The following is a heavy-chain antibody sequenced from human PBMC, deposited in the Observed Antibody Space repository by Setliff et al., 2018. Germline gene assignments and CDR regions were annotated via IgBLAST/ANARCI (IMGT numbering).Heavy chain of an antibody. CDR1: GYNFASYW. Sequence: PGESLKISCKGSGYNFASYWIAWVRQMPGKGLEWMGIIYPDDSDTRYSPSFQGQVTISADKSISTAYLKWSSLKASDTAMYYCARQIGSSLSHFYYYMDVWGKGTTVTVSS. J-gene: IGHJ6*03. V-gene: IGHV5-51*01. CDR2: IYPDDSDT. CDR3: ARQIGSSLSHFYYYMDV. D-gene: IGHD6-19*01.